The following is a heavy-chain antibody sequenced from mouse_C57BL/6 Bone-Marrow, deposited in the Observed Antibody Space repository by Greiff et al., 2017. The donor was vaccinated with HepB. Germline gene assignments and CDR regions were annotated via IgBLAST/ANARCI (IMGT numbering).Heavy chain of an antibody. Sequence: VQLQQPGAELVKPGASVKLSCKASGYTFTSYWMHWVKQRPGQGLEWIGMIHPHSGSTNYNDNFKSKATLTVDKSASTAYMPLSSLTSEDSAVYYCASSRWLLLYYFDYWGQGTTLTVSS. J-gene: IGHJ2*01. CDR3: ASSRWLLLYYFDY. CDR1: GYTFTSYW. CDR2: IHPHSGST. D-gene: IGHD2-3*01. V-gene: IGHV1-64*01.